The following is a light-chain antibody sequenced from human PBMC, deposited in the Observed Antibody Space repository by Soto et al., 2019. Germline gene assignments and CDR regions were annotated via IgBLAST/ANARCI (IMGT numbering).Light chain of an antibody. J-gene: IGKJ2*01. CDR3: QHSDSIPRT. CDR1: ETINTY. V-gene: IGKV1-39*01. CDR2: AAF. Sequence: IQMTQSPSSLSASVGDRVTITCRASETINTYLNWYQQQLGKARKLLIYAAFTLQSGVPSRFSDSGSGTDFTLNISSLQPEDFATYYCQHSDSIPRTFGQGTMLPIK.